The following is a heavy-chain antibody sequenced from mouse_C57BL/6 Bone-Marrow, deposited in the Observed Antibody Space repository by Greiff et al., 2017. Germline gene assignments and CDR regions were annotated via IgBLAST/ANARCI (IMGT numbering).Heavy chain of an antibody. D-gene: IGHD2-5*01. V-gene: IGHV5-16*01. CDR3: ARSSNPYFDY. CDR1: GFTFSDYY. J-gene: IGHJ2*01. Sequence: EVKLVESEGGLVQPGSSMKLSCTASGFTFSDYYMAWVRQVPEKGLEWVANINYDGSSTYYLDSLKSRFIISRDNAKNLLYLQMSSLKSEDTATYYCARSSNPYFDYWGQGTTLTVSS. CDR2: INYDGSST.